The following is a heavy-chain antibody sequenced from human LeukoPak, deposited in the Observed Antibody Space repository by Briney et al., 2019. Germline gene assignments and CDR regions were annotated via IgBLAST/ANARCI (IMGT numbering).Heavy chain of an antibody. CDR3: ARGRDYTGWYYFDY. D-gene: IGHD6-19*01. V-gene: IGHV1-46*01. CDR1: GYTFTSYY. CDR2: INPNGGYT. Sequence: GASVKASCKASGYTFTSYYMHWVRQAPGQGLERMGIINPNGGYTTYAPQFQGRVSMTGDTSTSTVYMELSSLRSEDTAVYYCARGRDYTGWYYFDYGGQGTLVTVSS. J-gene: IGHJ4*02.